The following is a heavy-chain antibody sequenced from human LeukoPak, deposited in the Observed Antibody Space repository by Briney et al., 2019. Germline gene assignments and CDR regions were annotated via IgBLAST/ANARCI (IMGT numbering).Heavy chain of an antibody. J-gene: IGHJ4*02. V-gene: IGHV4-39*07. Sequence: SETLSLTCTVSGGSISSSSYYWGWSRQPPGKGLEWIGSIYYSGSTYYNPSLKSRVTISVDTSKNQFSLKLSSVTAADTAVYYCARDLYSSSSDYFDYWGQGTLVTVSS. CDR3: ARDLYSSSSDYFDY. D-gene: IGHD6-6*01. CDR2: IYYSGST. CDR1: GGSISSSSYY.